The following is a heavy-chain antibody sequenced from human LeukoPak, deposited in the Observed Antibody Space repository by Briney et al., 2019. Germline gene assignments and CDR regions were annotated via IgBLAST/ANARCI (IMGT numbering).Heavy chain of an antibody. V-gene: IGHV4-34*01. CDR3: ASLMYSSGWLAYDY. D-gene: IGHD6-19*01. Sequence: SETLSLTCAVYGGSFSGYYWSWIRQPPGKGLEWIGEINHSGSTNYNPSLKSRVTTSVDTSKNQFSLKLSSVTAADTAVYYCASLMYSSGWLAYDYWGQGTLVTVSS. CDR2: INHSGST. J-gene: IGHJ4*02. CDR1: GGSFSGYY.